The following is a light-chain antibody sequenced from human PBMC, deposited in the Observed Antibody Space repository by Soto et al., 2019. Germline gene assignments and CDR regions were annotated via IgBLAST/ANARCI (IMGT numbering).Light chain of an antibody. CDR1: SSDVGAYNY. V-gene: IGLV2-14*01. Sequence: QSALTQPASVSGSPGQSITISCTGTSSDVGAYNYVSWYQQHPDKAPKLMIYEVSNRPSGVSNRFSGSKSGNTASLTISGLQAEDEADYYCSSYTSTRTPYVFGTGTKVTVL. CDR3: SSYTSTRTPYV. CDR2: EVS. J-gene: IGLJ1*01.